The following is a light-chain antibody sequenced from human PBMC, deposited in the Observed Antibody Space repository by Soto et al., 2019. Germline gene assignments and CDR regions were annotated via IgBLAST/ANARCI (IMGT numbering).Light chain of an antibody. CDR3: CSYTTTASSV. V-gene: IGLV2-23*01. Sequence: QSALTQPASVSGSPGQSITISCTGTSTDVGSYDLVSWYQQHPGKAPKLLIYEDTKRPSGVSYRFSASKSGNTASLTISGLQTEDEADYYCCSYTTTASSVFGSGTKV. J-gene: IGLJ1*01. CDR1: STDVGSYDL. CDR2: EDT.